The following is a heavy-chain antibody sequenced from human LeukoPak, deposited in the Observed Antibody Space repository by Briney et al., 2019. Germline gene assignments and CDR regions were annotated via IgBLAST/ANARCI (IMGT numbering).Heavy chain of an antibody. V-gene: IGHV1-69*06. CDR2: IIPIFGTA. D-gene: IGHD3-10*01. CDR3: ARDIYSGSGNLQWFDP. Sequence: SVKVSCKLSGNTLTEFSMHWVRQAPGKGLELMGGIIPIFGTANYAQKFHGRGTITADKSTSTAYMELSSLRSEDTAVYYCARDIYSGSGNLQWFDPWGQGTLVTVSS. CDR1: GNTLTEFS. J-gene: IGHJ5*02.